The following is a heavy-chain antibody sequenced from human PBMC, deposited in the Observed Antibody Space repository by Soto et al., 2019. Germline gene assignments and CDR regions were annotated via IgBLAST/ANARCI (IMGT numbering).Heavy chain of an antibody. J-gene: IGHJ4*02. V-gene: IGHV1-2*02. Sequence: QAQLVQSGAEVTKPGASVKVSCEASGYSFTVYYIHWVRQAPGQGLEWMGWVNPNTGGTKYAQKFQGTVTMTRDTSIHSAYLELSRLASDDTAVYYCAGQLAYCAGDCYTEPIDYWGQGTLVTASS. CDR3: AGQLAYCAGDCYTEPIDY. D-gene: IGHD2-21*02. CDR2: VNPNTGGT. CDR1: GYSFTVYY.